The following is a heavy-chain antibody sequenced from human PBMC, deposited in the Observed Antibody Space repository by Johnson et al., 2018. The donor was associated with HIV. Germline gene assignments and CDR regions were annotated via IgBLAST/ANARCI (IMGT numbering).Heavy chain of an antibody. V-gene: IGHV3-30*02. CDR1: GFTFSSYA. CDR3: AKDFSSSWGRAFDI. D-gene: IGHD6-13*01. CDR2: IRYDTSNN. Sequence: QVQLVESGGGVVQPGRSLRLSCAASGFTFSSYAMHWVRQAPGKGLEWVAFIRYDTSNNYYADSVTGRCTISRDNSRNTLDLQMNSLRAEDTAVYYVAKDFSSSWGRAFDIWGQGTMVTVSS. J-gene: IGHJ3*02.